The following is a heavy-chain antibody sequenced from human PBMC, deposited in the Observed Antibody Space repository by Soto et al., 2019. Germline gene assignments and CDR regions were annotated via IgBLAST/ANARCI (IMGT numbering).Heavy chain of an antibody. D-gene: IGHD3-3*01. CDR1: GFPLCSYL. V-gene: IGHV3-74*01. J-gene: IGHJ4*02. Sequence: WGAPRPSCAAPGFPLCSYLMNFGPPAPGKGLVWVSRINSDGSSTSYADSVRGRFTISRDNAKNTLYLQMNSLRAEDTAVYYCARAYDFWSGYFDYWGQGTLVTVSS. CDR2: INSDGSST. CDR3: ARAYDFWSGYFDY.